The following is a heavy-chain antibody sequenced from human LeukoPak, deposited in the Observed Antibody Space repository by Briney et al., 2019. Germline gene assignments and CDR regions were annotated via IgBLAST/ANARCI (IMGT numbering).Heavy chain of an antibody. V-gene: IGHV3-15*01. CDR3: TTVYY. CDR1: GFTFSDTW. J-gene: IGHJ4*02. CDR2: IQSKADGGTP. Sequence: GGSLRLSCAARGFTFSDTWMSWVRQSPGQGLEWVGRIQSKADGGTPAYAVPVKGRFIISRDDSRNTVYLQMDSLKIEDTGVYYCTTVYYWGQGTVVTVAS.